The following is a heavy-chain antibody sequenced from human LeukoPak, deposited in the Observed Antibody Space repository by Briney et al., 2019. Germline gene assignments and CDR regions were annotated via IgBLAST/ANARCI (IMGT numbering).Heavy chain of an antibody. Sequence: ETSLKLSCTASGGTFSSYTMSWVRQAPGQGLEWMGRIIPIVGIAYYAQTFKGRVTITADKSTSTAYIELSSMRSEGWAVYYCARERQGDLMTTVTNFVWEDWFDPWGQGKLVTVSS. CDR3: ARERQGDLMTTVTNFVWEDWFDP. V-gene: IGHV1-69*04. CDR2: IIPIVGIA. J-gene: IGHJ5*02. D-gene: IGHD4-17*01. CDR1: GGTFSSYT.